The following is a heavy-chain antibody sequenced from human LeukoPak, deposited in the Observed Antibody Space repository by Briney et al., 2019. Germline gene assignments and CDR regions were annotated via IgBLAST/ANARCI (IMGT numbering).Heavy chain of an antibody. D-gene: IGHD6-19*01. CDR2: IYTSGST. Sequence: SETLSLTCTVSGGSISSYYWSWIRQPPGKGLEWIGYIYTSGSTNYNPSLKSRVTISVDTSKNQFSLKLSSVTAADTAVYYCARHDPSSGWFNWFDPRGQGTLVTVSS. CDR1: GGSISSYY. V-gene: IGHV4-4*09. J-gene: IGHJ5*02. CDR3: ARHDPSSGWFNWFDP.